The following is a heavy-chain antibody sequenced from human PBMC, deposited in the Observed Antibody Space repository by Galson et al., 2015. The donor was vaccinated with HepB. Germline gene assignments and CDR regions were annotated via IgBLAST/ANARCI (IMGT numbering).Heavy chain of an antibody. D-gene: IGHD3-10*01. CDR1: GFTFSNFG. CDR3: AKDGGETYYYGSGGDY. V-gene: IGHV3-30*02. CDR2: IRYDGSNR. Sequence: SLRLSCAASGFTFSNFGMHWVRRAPGKGLEWLSFIRYDGSNRYYADSLKGRFTISRDNFENTPYLQMNSLRAEDTAVYYCAKDGGETYYYGSGGDYWGQGTLVTVSS. J-gene: IGHJ4*02.